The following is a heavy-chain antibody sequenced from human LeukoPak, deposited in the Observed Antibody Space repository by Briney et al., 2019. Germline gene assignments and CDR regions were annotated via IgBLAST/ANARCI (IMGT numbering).Heavy chain of an antibody. Sequence: GASVKVSRKASGYTFTGYYMHWVRQAPGQGLEWMGRINPNSGGTNYAQKFQGRVTMTRDTSISTAYMELSRLRSDDTAVCYCARDRRRIAAAGTNYYYYMDVWGKGTTVTVSS. CDR3: ARDRRRIAAAGTNYYYYMDV. CDR2: INPNSGGT. D-gene: IGHD6-13*01. CDR1: GYTFTGYY. J-gene: IGHJ6*03. V-gene: IGHV1-2*06.